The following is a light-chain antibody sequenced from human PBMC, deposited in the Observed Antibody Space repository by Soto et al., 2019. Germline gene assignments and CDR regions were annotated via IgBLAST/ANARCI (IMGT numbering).Light chain of an antibody. J-gene: IGLJ1*01. CDR3: CSYAGSNTYV. CDR2: EGS. CDR1: SSDVGNYNL. Sequence: QSVLTQPASVSGSPGQSITISCTGTSSDVGNYNLVSWYQQHPGKAPKLMIYEGSKRPSGVSHRFSGFKSGNTASLTISGLQAEDEADYHCCSYAGSNTYVFGTGTKLTV. V-gene: IGLV2-23*01.